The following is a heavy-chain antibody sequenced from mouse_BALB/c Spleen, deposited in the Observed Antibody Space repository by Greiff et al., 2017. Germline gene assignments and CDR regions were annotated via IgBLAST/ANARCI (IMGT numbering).Heavy chain of an antibody. D-gene: IGHD1-2*01. V-gene: IGHV5-4*02. J-gene: IGHJ4*01. Sequence: DVKLVESGGGLVKPGGSLKLSCAASGFTFSDYYMYWVRQTPEKRLEWVATISDGGSYTYYPDSVKGRFTISRDNAKNTLYLQMSSLKSEDTAMYCCAGGTTATDAMDYWGQGTSVTVSS. CDR3: AGGTTATDAMDY. CDR2: ISDGGSYT. CDR1: GFTFSDYY.